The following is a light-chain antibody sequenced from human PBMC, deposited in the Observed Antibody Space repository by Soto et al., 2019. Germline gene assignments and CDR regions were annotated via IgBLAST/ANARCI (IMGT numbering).Light chain of an antibody. Sequence: EIVLTQSPGTLSLSPGERATLSCRASQSVSSSYLAWYQQKPGQAPRLLIYGASSRATGVPDRFSGSGSETAFTLTISRLEPEDFAVYYCQQCGSTPLTFGQGSKVEIK. J-gene: IGKJ1*01. CDR1: QSVSSSY. V-gene: IGKV3-20*01. CDR2: GAS. CDR3: QQCGSTPLT.